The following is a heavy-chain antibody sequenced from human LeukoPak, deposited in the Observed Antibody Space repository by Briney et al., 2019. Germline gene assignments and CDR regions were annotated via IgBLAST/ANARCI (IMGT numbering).Heavy chain of an antibody. CDR2: VDWDDDK. J-gene: IGHJ4*02. D-gene: IGHD3-22*01. V-gene: IGHV2-70*11. CDR1: GFSFSTSEMC. CDR3: VRSYYSDSSGYFFDY. Sequence: SGPTLVDPTQTLXLTCTFSGFSFSTSEMCVNWIRRPPGKALEWLARVDWDDDKYYSTSLKTRLTISKDTSKSQVVLTMTNMDPVDTATYYCVRSYYSDSSGYFFDYWGQGTLVTVSS.